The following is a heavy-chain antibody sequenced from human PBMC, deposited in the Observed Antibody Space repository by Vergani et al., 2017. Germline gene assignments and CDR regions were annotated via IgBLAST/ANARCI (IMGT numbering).Heavy chain of an antibody. CDR3: AKAPVVPAEWYFDL. CDR2: ISWNSGSI. Sequence: EVQLLESGGGLVQPGRSLRLSCAASGFTFDDYAMHWVRQAPGKGLEWVSGISWNSGSIGYADSVKGRFTISRDNAKNSLYLQMNSLRAEDTALYYCAKAPVVPAEWYFDLWGRGTLVTVSS. V-gene: IGHV3-9*01. CDR1: GFTFDDYA. D-gene: IGHD2-2*01. J-gene: IGHJ2*01.